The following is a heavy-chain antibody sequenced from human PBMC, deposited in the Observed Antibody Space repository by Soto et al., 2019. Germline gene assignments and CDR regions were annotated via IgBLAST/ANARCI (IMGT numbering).Heavy chain of an antibody. CDR1: GFTFSSYS. D-gene: IGHD6-19*01. J-gene: IGHJ4*02. Sequence: PGGSLRLSCAASGFTFSSYSMNWVRQAPGKGLEWVSSISSSSSYIYYADSVKGRFTISRDNAKNSLYLQMNSLRAEDTAVYYCARMYSSGWYLGERILFDYWGQGTLVTVSS. CDR3: ARMYSSGWYLGERILFDY. V-gene: IGHV3-21*01. CDR2: ISSSSSYI.